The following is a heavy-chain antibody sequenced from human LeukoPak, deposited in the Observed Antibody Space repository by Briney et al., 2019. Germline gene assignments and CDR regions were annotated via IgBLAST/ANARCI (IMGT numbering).Heavy chain of an antibody. D-gene: IGHD3-3*01. Sequence: ASVKVSCKASGYTFTSYAMHWVRQAPGQRLEWMGWINAGNGNTKYSQKFQGRVTITRDTSASTAYMELRSLRSDDTAVYYCARGRIFTISDYWGQGTLVTVSS. CDR2: INAGNGNT. CDR3: ARGRIFTISDY. J-gene: IGHJ4*02. V-gene: IGHV1-3*01. CDR1: GYTFTSYA.